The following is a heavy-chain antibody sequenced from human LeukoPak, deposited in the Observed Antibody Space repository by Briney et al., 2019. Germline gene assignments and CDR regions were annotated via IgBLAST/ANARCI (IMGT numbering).Heavy chain of an antibody. D-gene: IGHD3-16*01. CDR3: VRGSTLRHYQY. J-gene: IGHJ4*02. CDR2: IYYSGST. Sequence: SETLSLTCTVSGGSISSSTYDWGWIRRPPGKGLEWIGSIYYSGSTYYNPSLKSRTTVSVDTSKNQFSLKLSSVTAADTAVYYCVRGSTLRHYQYWGQGTLVSPSP. CDR1: GGSISSSTYD. V-gene: IGHV4-39*01.